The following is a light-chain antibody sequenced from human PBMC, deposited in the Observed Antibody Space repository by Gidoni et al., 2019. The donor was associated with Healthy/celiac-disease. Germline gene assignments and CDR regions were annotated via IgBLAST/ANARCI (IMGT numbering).Light chain of an antibody. CDR2: GAS. V-gene: IGKV3-20*01. CDR1: QSVSSSY. J-gene: IGKJ5*01. Sequence: EIVLTQSPGTLSLSPGERATLSCRASQSVSSSYLAWYQQKPGQAPRLLIYGASSRATGIPDSFCGSGSGTDFTLTISRLEPEDFAVYYCQQYGSSPRITFGQGTRLEIK. CDR3: QQYGSSPRIT.